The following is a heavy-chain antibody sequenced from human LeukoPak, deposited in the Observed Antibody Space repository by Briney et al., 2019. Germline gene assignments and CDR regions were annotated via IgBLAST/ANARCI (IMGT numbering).Heavy chain of an antibody. D-gene: IGHD6-19*01. V-gene: IGHV3-23*01. CDR1: GFTFSNYD. Sequence: GGSLRLSCAASGFTFSNYDMSWVRQAPGKGLEWVSSISDSGGSTYYADSVKGRFTISRDNSKNTLYLQMTNLRAADTAVYYCAKDLSRAVAADWFDPWDQGSLVTVSP. CDR2: ISDSGGST. J-gene: IGHJ5*02. CDR3: AKDLSRAVAADWFDP.